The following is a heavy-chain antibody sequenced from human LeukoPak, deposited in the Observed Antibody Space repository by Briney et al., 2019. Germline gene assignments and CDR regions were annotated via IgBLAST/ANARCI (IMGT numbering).Heavy chain of an antibody. V-gene: IGHV4-39*07. CDR3: ARVDRYYDSSYFDY. CDR1: GGSISSSSYY. D-gene: IGHD3-22*01. J-gene: IGHJ4*02. CDR2: IYYSGST. Sequence: SETLSLTCTVSGGSISSSSYYWGWIRQPPGKGLEWIGSIYYSGSTYYNPSLKSRVTKSVDTSKNQFSLKLSSVTAADTAVYYCARVDRYYDSSYFDYWGQGTLVTVSS.